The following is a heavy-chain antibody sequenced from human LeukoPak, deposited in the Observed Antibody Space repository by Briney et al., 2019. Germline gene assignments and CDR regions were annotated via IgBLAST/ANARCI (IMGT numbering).Heavy chain of an antibody. D-gene: IGHD3-3*01. CDR1: GFTFSSYS. CDR2: ISSSSSYI. CDR3: ARSTTDFWSGDFDP. V-gene: IGHV3-21*01. Sequence: PGGSMTLSCPASGFTFSSYSMNWVRQAQGKGLEWDSSISSSSSYIYYADSVKGRFTISRDNAKNSLYLQMNSLRAEDTAVYYCARSTTDFWSGDFDPWGQGTLVTVSS. J-gene: IGHJ5*02.